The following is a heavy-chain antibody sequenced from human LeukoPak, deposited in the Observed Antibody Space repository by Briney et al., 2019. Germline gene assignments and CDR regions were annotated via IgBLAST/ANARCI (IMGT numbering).Heavy chain of an antibody. J-gene: IGHJ4*02. D-gene: IGHD3-10*01. Sequence: GGALRLSCAASGFTFSSYEMHWVRQAPGKGLEWVSYIISSGSTKYYADSVKGRFTISRDNAKNSLYLQLSSLRAEDTALYYCAREWFQIHAFDSWGQGTLVTVSS. V-gene: IGHV3-48*03. CDR2: IISSGSTK. CDR3: AREWFQIHAFDS. CDR1: GFTFSSYE.